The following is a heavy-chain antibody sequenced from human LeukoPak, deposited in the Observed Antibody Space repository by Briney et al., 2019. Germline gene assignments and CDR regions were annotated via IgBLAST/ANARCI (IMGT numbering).Heavy chain of an antibody. D-gene: IGHD6-6*01. V-gene: IGHV2-5*01. CDR1: GFSLSTSGVG. Sequence: KRSGPTLVNPTQTLTLTCTFSGFSLSTSGVGVGWIRQPPGKALEWLALLYWNDDKRYSPSLKSRLTITKDTSKHQVVLTMTNMDPVDTATYYCAASEQLVCFDYWGQGTLVTVSS. CDR3: AASEQLVCFDY. J-gene: IGHJ4*02. CDR2: LYWNDDK.